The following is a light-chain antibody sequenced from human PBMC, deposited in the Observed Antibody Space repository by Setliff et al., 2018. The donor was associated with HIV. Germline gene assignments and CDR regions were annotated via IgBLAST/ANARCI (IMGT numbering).Light chain of an antibody. CDR3: SSYTSTSTLFV. J-gene: IGLJ1*01. CDR1: SSDAGSFDL. V-gene: IGLV2-14*02. Sequence: QSALAQPASVSGSPGQSITVSCTGNSSDAGSFDLVSWYQQSPGKAPRLLIFEDNRRPLGAHNRFSASKSGNTASLTISGLQAEDEADYYCSSYTSTSTLFVFGTGTKATVL. CDR2: EDN.